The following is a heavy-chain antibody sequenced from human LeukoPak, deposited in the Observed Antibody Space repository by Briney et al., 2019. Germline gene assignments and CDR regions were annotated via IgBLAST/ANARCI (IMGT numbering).Heavy chain of an antibody. V-gene: IGHV3-11*01. Sequence: GGSLRLSCAASGFTFSDYYMSWIRQAPGKGLEWVSYISSSGSTIYYADSVKGRFTISRDNAKNSLYLQMNSLRAEDTAVYYCARDRYYDSSGYYSNYYYYCMDVWGKGTTVTVSS. CDR2: ISSSGSTI. CDR3: ARDRYYDSSGYYSNYYYYCMDV. J-gene: IGHJ6*03. CDR1: GFTFSDYY. D-gene: IGHD3-22*01.